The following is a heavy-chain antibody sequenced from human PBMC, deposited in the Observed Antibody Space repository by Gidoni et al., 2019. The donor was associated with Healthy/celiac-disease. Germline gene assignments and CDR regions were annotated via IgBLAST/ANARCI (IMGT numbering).Heavy chain of an antibody. CDR3: AGQLRYFDWPHY. Sequence: EVQLVESGGGLVQPGGSLRLSCAASGFTFSSYEMNWVRQAPGKGLEWVSYISSSGSTIYYADSVKGRFTISRDNAKNSLYLQMNSLRAEDTAVYYCAGQLRYFDWPHYWGQGTLVTVSS. CDR1: GFTFSSYE. D-gene: IGHD3-9*01. CDR2: ISSSGSTI. V-gene: IGHV3-48*03. J-gene: IGHJ4*02.